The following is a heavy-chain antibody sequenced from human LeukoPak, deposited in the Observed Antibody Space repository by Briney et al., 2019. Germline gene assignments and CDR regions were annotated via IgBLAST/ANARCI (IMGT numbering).Heavy chain of an antibody. CDR1: GFTFGTYD. D-gene: IGHD3-10*01. V-gene: IGHV3-13*01. Sequence: GGSLRLSCAASGFTFGTYDMHWVRQVTGKGLEWVSAIGTAGDTYYPGSVKGRFTISRENAKKSMYLQMNSLRAGDTAVYYCARVRDYGSGLDYWGQGTLVTVSS. CDR2: IGTAGDT. CDR3: ARVRDYGSGLDY. J-gene: IGHJ4*02.